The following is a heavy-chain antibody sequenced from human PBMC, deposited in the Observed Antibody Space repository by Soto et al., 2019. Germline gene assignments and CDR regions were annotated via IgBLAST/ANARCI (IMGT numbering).Heavy chain of an antibody. D-gene: IGHD4-17*01. J-gene: IGHJ4*02. CDR1: GFTFSSYG. CDR3: ARESRHDYGDLGDY. Sequence: QVQLVESGGGVVQPGRSLRLSCAASGFTFSSYGMHWVRQAPGKGLEWVAVIWYDGSNKYYADSVKGRFTISRDNSKNTLYLQMNSLRAEDTAVYYCARESRHDYGDLGDYWCQGTLVTVSS. CDR2: IWYDGSNK. V-gene: IGHV3-33*01.